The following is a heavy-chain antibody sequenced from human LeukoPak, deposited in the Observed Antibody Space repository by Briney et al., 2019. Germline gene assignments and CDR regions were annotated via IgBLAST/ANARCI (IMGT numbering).Heavy chain of an antibody. D-gene: IGHD1-26*01. J-gene: IGHJ4*02. Sequence: GGSLRLSCAAAGFSFDYYAMSWVRQAPGKGLEWVSAISGSGGSTYYADSVKGRFTISRDNSKNTLYLQMNSLRAEDTAVYYCAKGPPWYSGSYYPFDYWGQGTLVTVSS. CDR3: AKGPPWYSGSYYPFDY. CDR1: GFSFDYYA. V-gene: IGHV3-23*01. CDR2: ISGSGGST.